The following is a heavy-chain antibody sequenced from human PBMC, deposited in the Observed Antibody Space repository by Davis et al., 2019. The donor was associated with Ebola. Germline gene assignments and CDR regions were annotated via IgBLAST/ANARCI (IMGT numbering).Heavy chain of an antibody. D-gene: IGHD3-10*01. Sequence: GESLKISCAASGFTFSSYGMNWVRQAPGKGLEWVSYIRTSGSTKYYVDSVKGRFSISRDDAKNSLYLQMNSLRDEDTAVYYCAREGGSGSYSNYWGQGTLVTVSS. CDR2: IRTSGSTK. CDR3: AREGGSGSYSNY. V-gene: IGHV3-48*02. J-gene: IGHJ4*02. CDR1: GFTFSSYG.